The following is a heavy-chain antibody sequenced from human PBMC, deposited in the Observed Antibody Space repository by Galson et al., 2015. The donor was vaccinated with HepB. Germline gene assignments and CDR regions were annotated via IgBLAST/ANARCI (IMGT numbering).Heavy chain of an antibody. Sequence: SVKVSCKASGYTFTGYYIHWVRQAPGQGFEWMGRINPDRGGTEYAQKFQGRVIMTRETSISTVYMDLRRLRSDDTAVYYCARINSVFCSSTTCRPDYWGQGTLVTVSS. CDR1: GYTFTGYY. V-gene: IGHV1-2*06. D-gene: IGHD2-2*01. CDR3: ARINSVFCSSTTCRPDY. CDR2: INPDRGGT. J-gene: IGHJ4*02.